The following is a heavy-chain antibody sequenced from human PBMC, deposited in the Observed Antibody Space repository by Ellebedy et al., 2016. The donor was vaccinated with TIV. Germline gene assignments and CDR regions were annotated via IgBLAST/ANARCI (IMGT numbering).Heavy chain of an antibody. CDR3: VKGVGARLLSFLDS. CDR2: ISRDGEST. J-gene: IGHJ4*02. V-gene: IGHV3-64D*06. CDR1: GFPFSTHA. D-gene: IGHD1-26*01. Sequence: PGGSLRLSCSASGFPFSTHAMHWVRQAPGKGLEYVAGISRDGESTSYAQFVQGRFTISRDDSKNVVYLQMTSLRPDHTAVYYCVKGVGARLLSFLDSWGQGILVTVSS.